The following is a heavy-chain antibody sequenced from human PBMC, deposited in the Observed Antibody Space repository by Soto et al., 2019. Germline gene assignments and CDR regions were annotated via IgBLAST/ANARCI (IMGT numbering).Heavy chain of an antibody. J-gene: IGHJ6*02. CDR3: ARAVEQSYSYYGMDV. CDR1: GSTFSSYG. CDR2: LIPIFGTA. V-gene: IGHV1-69*12. Sequence: QVQLVQSGAEVKKPGSSVKVSCKASGSTFSSYGISWVRQAPGQGLEWMGGLIPIFGTANYAQKFQGRVTITAGESTSTAYMELSRLRSEDTAVYYCARAVEQSYSYYGMDVWGQGTTVTVSS.